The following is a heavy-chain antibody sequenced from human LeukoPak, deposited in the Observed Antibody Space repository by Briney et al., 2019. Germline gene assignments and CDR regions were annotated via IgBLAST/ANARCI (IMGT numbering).Heavy chain of an antibody. CDR3: ARRYCSGGTCNHLDY. CDR2: ISSSGTTI. J-gene: IGHJ4*02. Sequence: PGGALRLSCEASGFTFSSYQMNWGRPAPGKGREWVSYISSSGTTIYYAETVKGGFTLSRDNATNSLYLHMNSLRDEDTAVYYCARRYCSGGTCNHLDYSGQGTLVTVSS. CDR1: GFTFSSYQ. V-gene: IGHV3-48*03. D-gene: IGHD2-15*01.